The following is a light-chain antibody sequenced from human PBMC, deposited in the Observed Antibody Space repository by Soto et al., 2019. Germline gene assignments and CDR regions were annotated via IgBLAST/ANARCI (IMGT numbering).Light chain of an antibody. CDR3: QHLLT. Sequence: DIQMTQSPSSLSASVGDRVTITCQASQDISNYLNWYQQKPGKAPKLLIYDASNLETGVPSRFSGSGSGTDFTFTISSLQPEDIATYYCQHLLTFGPGTKVDIK. V-gene: IGKV1-33*01. CDR1: QDISNY. J-gene: IGKJ3*01. CDR2: DAS.